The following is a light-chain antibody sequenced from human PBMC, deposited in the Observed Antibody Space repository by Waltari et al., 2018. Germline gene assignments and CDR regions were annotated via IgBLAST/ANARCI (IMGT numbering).Light chain of an antibody. CDR2: DAS. J-gene: IGKJ4*01. V-gene: IGKV3-15*01. CDR3: LQYNYWPPVT. Sequence: ETVMTQSPATLSVSPGERVTLSCRASETLGGKLAWYQHKPGQAPRRLIYDASTRASGIPPRFSGGVSGTDFTITISSLQSEDFAVYYCLQYNYWPPVTCGGGTTVEVK. CDR1: ETLGGK.